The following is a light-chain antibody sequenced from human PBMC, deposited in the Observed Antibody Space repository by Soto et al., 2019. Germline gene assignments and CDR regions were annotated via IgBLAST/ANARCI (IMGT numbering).Light chain of an antibody. CDR3: QQRNPLT. CDR1: QTVGSNF. Sequence: EIVLTQSPGTLSLSPGERATLSCRASQTVGSNFLAWYQEKPGRAPRLLIYGASSRATGIPDRFSGGGSGTDFTLTISSLEPEDFAVYYCQQRNPLTFGGGTKVDI. J-gene: IGKJ4*01. V-gene: IGKV3-20*01. CDR2: GAS.